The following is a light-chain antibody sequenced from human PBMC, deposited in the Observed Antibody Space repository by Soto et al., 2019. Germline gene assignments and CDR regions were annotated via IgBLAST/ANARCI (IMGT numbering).Light chain of an antibody. Sequence: QSALTQPASVSGSPGQSITISCTGTSSDVGGYNSVSWYQQHPGKAPKLMIYEVSNRPSGVSNRFSGSKSGNTASLTISGLQAEDEDDYYCSSYTTSSTLLDVFGAGTKLTVL. CDR2: EVS. CDR1: SSDVGGYNS. J-gene: IGLJ1*01. CDR3: SSYTTSSTLLDV. V-gene: IGLV2-14*01.